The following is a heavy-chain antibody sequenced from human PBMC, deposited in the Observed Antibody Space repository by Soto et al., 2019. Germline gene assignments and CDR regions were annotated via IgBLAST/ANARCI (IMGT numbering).Heavy chain of an antibody. Sequence: GGSLRLSCAASGLTFSSFWMTWVRQAPGKGLEWVANIKQDGTEKYYVDSVKGRFTISRDNAKNSLYLQMNSLRADDTAVYYCARDRLTSAWHDAFDIWGQGTMVTVSS. CDR3: ARDRLTSAWHDAFDI. CDR1: GLTFSSFW. D-gene: IGHD6-19*01. J-gene: IGHJ3*02. CDR2: IKQDGTEK. V-gene: IGHV3-7*05.